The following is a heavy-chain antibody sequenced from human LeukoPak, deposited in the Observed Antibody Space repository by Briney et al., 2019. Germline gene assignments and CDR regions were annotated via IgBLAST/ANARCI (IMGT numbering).Heavy chain of an antibody. CDR2: INPSGGST. CDR3: ARAGRAFDI. J-gene: IGHJ3*02. V-gene: IGHV1-46*01. CDR1: GYTFTAYY. Sequence: GASVKVSCKASGYTFTAYYIHWVRQAPGQGLEWMGIINPSGGSTSYAQKFQGRVTMTRDMSTSTVYMELSSLRSEDTAVYYCARAGRAFDIWGQGTMVTVSS.